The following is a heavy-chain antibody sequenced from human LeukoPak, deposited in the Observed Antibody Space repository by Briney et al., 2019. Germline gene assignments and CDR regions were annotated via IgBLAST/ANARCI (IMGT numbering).Heavy chain of an antibody. CDR2: ISGSGGST. V-gene: IGHV3-23*01. D-gene: IGHD1-26*01. Sequence: GGSLRLSCAASGFTFSSYAMSWVRQAPGKGLEWVSAISGSGGSTYYADSVKGRFTISRDNSKNTLYLQMNSLRAEDTAVYYCANIPHISTWGGSPTKGRVAFDIWGQGTMVTVSS. CDR3: ANIPHISTWGGSPTKGRVAFDI. CDR1: GFTFSSYA. J-gene: IGHJ3*02.